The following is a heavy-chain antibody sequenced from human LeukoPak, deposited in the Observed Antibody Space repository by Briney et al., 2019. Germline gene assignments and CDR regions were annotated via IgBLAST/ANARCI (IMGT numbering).Heavy chain of an antibody. CDR2: ISSNGGST. D-gene: IGHD4-17*01. Sequence: GGSLRLSCSASGFTFSRYGMHWVRQAPGKGLEYVSAISSNGGSTYYADSVKGRFTISRDNSKNTLYLQMNSLRAEDTAVYYCVRGDYGDYTLFDYWGQGTLVTVSS. J-gene: IGHJ4*02. CDR3: VRGDYGDYTLFDY. CDR1: GFTFSRYG. V-gene: IGHV3-64*04.